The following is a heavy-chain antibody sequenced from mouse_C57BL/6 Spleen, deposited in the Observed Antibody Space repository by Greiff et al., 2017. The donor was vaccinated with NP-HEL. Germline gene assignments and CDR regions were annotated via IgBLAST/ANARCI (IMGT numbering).Heavy chain of an antibody. J-gene: IGHJ2*01. CDR2: ISSGGDYI. V-gene: IGHV5-9-1*02. CDR3: TRGAYYSNFHFDY. Sequence: EVKLVESGEGLVKPGGSLKLSCAASGFTFSSYAMSWVRQTPEKRLEWVAYISSGGDYIYYADTVKGRFTISRDNVRNTLYLQMSSLKSEDTAMYYCTRGAYYSNFHFDYWGQGTTLTVSS. CDR1: GFTFSSYA. D-gene: IGHD2-5*01.